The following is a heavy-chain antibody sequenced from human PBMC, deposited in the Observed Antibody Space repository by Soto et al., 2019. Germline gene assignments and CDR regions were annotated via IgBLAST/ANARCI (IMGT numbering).Heavy chain of an antibody. Sequence: GGSLKLSCAASGFTFGSYAMSWVRQAPGKGLEWVSAISGSGGGTYYADSVKGRVTISRDNSKNTLYLQMNSLRAEDTAVYYCAKSPTSIAASYNWFDPWGQGTLVTVSS. J-gene: IGHJ5*02. V-gene: IGHV3-23*01. CDR2: ISGSGGGT. CDR3: AKSPTSIAASYNWFDP. D-gene: IGHD6-6*01. CDR1: GFTFGSYA.